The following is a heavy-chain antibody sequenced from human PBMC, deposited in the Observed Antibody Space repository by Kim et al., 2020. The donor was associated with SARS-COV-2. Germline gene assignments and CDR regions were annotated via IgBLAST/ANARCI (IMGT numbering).Heavy chain of an antibody. CDR3: ARGFHGSAFNWFDP. CDR2: ISHSGTT. CDR1: GGSFSDYY. J-gene: IGHJ5*02. D-gene: IGHD3-10*01. V-gene: IGHV4-34*01. Sequence: SQTLSLTCAVYGGSFSDYYWTWIRQSPGKGLEWIGEISHSGTTNYNASLKSRVTISVVTSKNQFSLKLYSVTAADTAVYFCARGFHGSAFNWFDPWGQGTLVSVSS.